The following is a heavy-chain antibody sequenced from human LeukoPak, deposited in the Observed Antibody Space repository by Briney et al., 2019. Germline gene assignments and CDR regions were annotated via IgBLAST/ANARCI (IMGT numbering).Heavy chain of an antibody. CDR2: IWYDGSNK. D-gene: IGHD5-18*01. CDR3: AREGIQLWSLYYYGMDV. J-gene: IGHJ6*02. CDR1: GFTFSSYG. Sequence: GGPLRLSCAASGFTFSSYGMHWVRQAPGKGLEGVAVIWYDGSNKYYADSVKGRFTISRDNSKNTLYLKMNSLRAEDTAVYYCAREGIQLWSLYYYGMDVWGQGTTVTVSS. V-gene: IGHV3-33*01.